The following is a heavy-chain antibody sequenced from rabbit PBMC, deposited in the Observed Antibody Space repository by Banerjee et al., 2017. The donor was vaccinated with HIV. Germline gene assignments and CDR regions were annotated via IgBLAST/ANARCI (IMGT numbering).Heavy chain of an antibody. Sequence: QSLEESGGGLVTPGASLTLTCTASGFSFSSNYYMCWVRQAPGKGLEWIGCIYPTYGATDYANWVNGRFTISLDNAQSTVDLKMNSLTAADTATCFCAKSDYVGGGHPLYLWGPGTLVTVS. CDR1: GFSFSSNYY. V-gene: IGHV1S40*01. CDR2: IYPTYGAT. J-gene: IGHJ4*01. CDR3: AKSDYVGGGHPLYL. D-gene: IGHD4-2*01.